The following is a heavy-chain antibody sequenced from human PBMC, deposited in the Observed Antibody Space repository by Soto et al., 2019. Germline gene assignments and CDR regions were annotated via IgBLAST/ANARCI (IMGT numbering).Heavy chain of an antibody. V-gene: IGHV3-30*03. CDR1: GFTFSSYG. CDR3: ARDYSYACDY. CDR2: ISYDGSNK. D-gene: IGHD3-16*01. Sequence: GGSLRLSCAASGFTFSSYGMHWVRQAPGKGLGWVAVISYDGSNKYYADSVKGRFTISRDNSKNTLYLQMNSLRAEDTAVYYCARDYSYACDYWGQGTLVTVSS. J-gene: IGHJ4*02.